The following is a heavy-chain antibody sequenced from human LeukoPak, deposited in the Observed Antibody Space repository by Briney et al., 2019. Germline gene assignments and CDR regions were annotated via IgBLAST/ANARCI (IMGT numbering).Heavy chain of an antibody. CDR3: ARDKGYYDSSGYNPTGDAFDI. D-gene: IGHD3-22*01. Sequence: SEILSLTCTVSGGSISSYYWSWIRQPPGKGLEWIGYIYYSGSTYYNPSLKSRVTISVDTSKNQFSLKLSSVTAADTAVYYCARDKGYYDSSGYNPTGDAFDIWGQGTMVTVSS. J-gene: IGHJ3*02. V-gene: IGHV4-59*12. CDR1: GGSISSYY. CDR2: IYYSGST.